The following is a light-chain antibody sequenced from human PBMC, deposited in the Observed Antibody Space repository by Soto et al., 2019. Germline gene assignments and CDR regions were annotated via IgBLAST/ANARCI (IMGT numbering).Light chain of an antibody. CDR1: QSISTY. Sequence: DIHMSQSPSSLSASVGDRFTITCRASQSISTYLNWYQHKPGKAPKLLIYAASSLQSGVPSRFSGSGVGTDFTLTISSLPPEDFEAYYCQQSYSTPWAFGQGTKVDIK. CDR2: AAS. J-gene: IGKJ1*01. V-gene: IGKV1-39*01. CDR3: QQSYSTPWA.